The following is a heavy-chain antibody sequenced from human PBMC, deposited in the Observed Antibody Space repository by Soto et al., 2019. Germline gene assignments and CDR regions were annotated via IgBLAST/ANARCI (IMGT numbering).Heavy chain of an antibody. CDR1: GFTFSSYS. V-gene: IGHV3-21*01. Sequence: GGSLRLSCAASGFTFSSYSMNWVRQAPGKGLEWVSSISSSSSYIYYADSVKGRFTISRDNAKNSLYLQMNSLRAEDTAVYYCARDLDHISGWYEVNWFDPWGQGTLVTVSS. D-gene: IGHD6-19*01. CDR3: ARDLDHISGWYEVNWFDP. J-gene: IGHJ5*02. CDR2: ISSSSSYI.